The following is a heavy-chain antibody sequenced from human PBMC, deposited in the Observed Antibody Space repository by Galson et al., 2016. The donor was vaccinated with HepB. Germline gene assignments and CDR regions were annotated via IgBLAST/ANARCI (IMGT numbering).Heavy chain of an antibody. CDR3: ARDWRGSGSYNPYYYYGMDV. CDR2: IYSGGTT. CDR1: GFTVSSNC. Sequence: LRLSCAASGFTVSSNCMSWVRQAPGKGLEWVSLIYSGGTTFYAASVTGRFTITSDNSKNTLYLQMNSLRAEDTAVYYCARDWRGSGSYNPYYYYGMDVWGQGTTVTVSS. D-gene: IGHD3-10*01. J-gene: IGHJ6*02. V-gene: IGHV3-53*01.